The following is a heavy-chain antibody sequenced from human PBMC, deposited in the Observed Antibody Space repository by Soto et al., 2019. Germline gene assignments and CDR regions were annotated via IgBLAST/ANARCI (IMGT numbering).Heavy chain of an antibody. J-gene: IGHJ4*02. D-gene: IGHD4-4*01. CDR3: ARGLDGYSNYDDFDY. CDR1: GGSFSGYY. Sequence: SETLSLTCAVYGGSFSGYYWSWIRQPPGKGLEWIGEINHSGSTNYNPSLKSRVTISVDTSKNQFSLKLSSVTAADTAVYYCARGLDGYSNYDDFDYWGQGTLVTVSS. V-gene: IGHV4-34*01. CDR2: INHSGST.